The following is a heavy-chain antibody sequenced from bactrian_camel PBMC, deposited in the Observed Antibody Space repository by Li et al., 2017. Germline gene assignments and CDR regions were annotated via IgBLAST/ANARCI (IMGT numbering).Heavy chain of an antibody. D-gene: IGHD5*01. V-gene: IGHV3S53*01. CDR3: ASDGVLVGFTG. CDR1: GAAYNKNA. J-gene: IGHJ4*01. Sequence: HVQLVESGGGSVQTGGSLRLTCVASGAAYNKNAITWFRQAPGKEREGVAGIRTIGSLYYADSVKGRITLSRDNAKNTVYLQMNSLKSEDTALYYCASDGVLVGFTGWGQGTQVTVS. CDR2: IRTIGSL.